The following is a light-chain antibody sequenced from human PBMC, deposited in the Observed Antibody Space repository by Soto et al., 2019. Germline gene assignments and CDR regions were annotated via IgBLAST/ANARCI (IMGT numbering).Light chain of an antibody. CDR2: VAS. V-gene: IGKV1-39*01. Sequence: DIQMTQSPSSLSASVGDRVTVTCRASENIGTYLNWYQQQPGQAPKLLIYVASTLQTGVPSRFSGSGSGTHFTLTISSLQPEDFATYFCQQNQNIPPTFGQGTRVEVK. CDR1: ENIGTY. J-gene: IGKJ1*01. CDR3: QQNQNIPPT.